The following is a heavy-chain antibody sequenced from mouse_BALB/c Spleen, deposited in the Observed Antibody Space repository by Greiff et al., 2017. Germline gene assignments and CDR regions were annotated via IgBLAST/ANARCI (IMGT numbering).Heavy chain of an antibody. Sequence: VKLLESGAELVKPGASVKLSCKASGYTFTSYYMYWVKQRPGQGLEWIGEINPSNGGTNFNEKFKSKATLTVDKSSSTAYMQLSSLTSEDSAVYYCTRRYYYGSSYYAMDYWGQGTSVTVSS. J-gene: IGHJ4*01. D-gene: IGHD1-1*01. CDR3: TRRYYYGSSYYAMDY. CDR1: GYTFTSYY. V-gene: IGHV1S81*02. CDR2: INPSNGGT.